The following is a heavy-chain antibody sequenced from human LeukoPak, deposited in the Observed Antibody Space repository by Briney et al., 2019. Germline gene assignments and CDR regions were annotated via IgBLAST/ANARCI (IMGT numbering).Heavy chain of an antibody. CDR1: GGIFSSYA. Sequence: SVKVSCKASGGIFSSYAISWVRQPPGQGLEWMGRIIPILGVPKYAQRFQGRVTFTADKSTSIVYMELGSPRSEDTAVYYCARGGIAVAGTDSWFDPWGQGTLVTVSS. J-gene: IGHJ5*02. CDR2: IIPILGVP. V-gene: IGHV1-69*04. D-gene: IGHD6-19*01. CDR3: ARGGIAVAGTDSWFDP.